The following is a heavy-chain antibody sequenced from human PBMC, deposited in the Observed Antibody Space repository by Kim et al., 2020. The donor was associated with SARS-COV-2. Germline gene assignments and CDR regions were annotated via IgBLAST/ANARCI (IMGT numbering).Heavy chain of an antibody. D-gene: IGHD3-22*01. V-gene: IGHV1-69*04. CDR1: GGTFSSYA. Sequence: SVKVSCKASGGTFSSYAISWVRQAPGQGLEWMGRIIPILGIANYAQKFQGRVTITADKSTSTAYMELSSLRSEDTAVYYCARDLSSGYSGIFDYWGQGTLVTVSS. CDR3: ARDLSSGYSGIFDY. CDR2: IIPILGIA. J-gene: IGHJ4*02.